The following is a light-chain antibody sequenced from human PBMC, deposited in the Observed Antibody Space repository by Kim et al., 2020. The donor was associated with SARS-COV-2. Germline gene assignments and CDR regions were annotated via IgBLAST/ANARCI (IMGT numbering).Light chain of an antibody. Sequence: QSALTQPASVSGSPGQSITISCTGTSSDVGGYDHVSWYQQYPGKAPKLMIYDVNHRPSGVSNRFSGSKSGKTASLTISGLQAEDEVDYYCSSYTATTTLVFGGGTQLTVL. CDR2: DVN. CDR1: SSDVGGYDH. V-gene: IGLV2-14*03. J-gene: IGLJ2*01. CDR3: SSYTATTTLV.